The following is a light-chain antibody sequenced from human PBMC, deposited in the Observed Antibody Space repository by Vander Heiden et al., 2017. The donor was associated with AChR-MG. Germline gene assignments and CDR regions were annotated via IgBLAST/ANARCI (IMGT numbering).Light chain of an antibody. CDR2: DVS. J-gene: IGLJ3*02. Sequence: QSALTQPASVSGSPGQSITISCTGTNSHVGSYDYVSWHQQHPGKAPKLIIFDVSDRPSGVSNRFSGSKYGTTASLTISGLQAEDEADYYCSSYTSISSWVFGGGTKLTVL. CDR1: NSHVGSYDY. V-gene: IGLV2-14*01. CDR3: SSYTSISSWV.